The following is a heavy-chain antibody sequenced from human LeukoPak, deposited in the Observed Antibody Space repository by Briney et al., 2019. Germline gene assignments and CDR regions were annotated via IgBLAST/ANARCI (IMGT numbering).Heavy chain of an antibody. Sequence: SETLSLTCAVYGGSFSGYYWSWIRQPPGKGLEWIGEINHSGSTSYNPSLKSRVTISVDTSKNQFSLKLSSVTAADTAVYYCSVITMVRGVTSWGQGTLVTVSS. CDR3: SVITMVRGVTS. CDR2: INHSGST. J-gene: IGHJ5*02. D-gene: IGHD3-10*01. CDR1: GGSFSGYY. V-gene: IGHV4-34*01.